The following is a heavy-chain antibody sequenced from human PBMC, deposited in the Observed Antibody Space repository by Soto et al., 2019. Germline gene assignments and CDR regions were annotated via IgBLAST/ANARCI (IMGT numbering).Heavy chain of an antibody. Sequence: GGSLRLSCAASGFTVSSNYMSWVRQAPGKGLEWVSVIYSGGSTYYADSVKGRFTISRDNSKNTLYLQMNSLRAEDTAVYYCARDSYYGSGTHAFDIWGQGTMVTVSS. D-gene: IGHD3-10*01. CDR2: IYSGGST. J-gene: IGHJ3*02. V-gene: IGHV3-66*01. CDR3: ARDSYYGSGTHAFDI. CDR1: GFTVSSNY.